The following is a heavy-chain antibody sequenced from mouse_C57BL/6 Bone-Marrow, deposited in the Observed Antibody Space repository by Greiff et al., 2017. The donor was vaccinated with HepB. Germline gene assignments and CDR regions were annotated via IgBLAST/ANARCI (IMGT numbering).Heavy chain of an antibody. CDR3: ARGYWTY. CDR1: GYTFTSYW. J-gene: IGHJ3*01. V-gene: IGHV1-69*01. Sequence: VQLQQPGAELVMPGASVKLSCKASGYTFTSYWMHWVKQRPGQGLEWIGEIDPSDSYTNYNQKFKGKSTLTVDKSSSTAYMQLSSLTSEDSAVYYCARGYWTYWGQGTLVTVSP. CDR2: IDPSDSYT. D-gene: IGHD2-3*01.